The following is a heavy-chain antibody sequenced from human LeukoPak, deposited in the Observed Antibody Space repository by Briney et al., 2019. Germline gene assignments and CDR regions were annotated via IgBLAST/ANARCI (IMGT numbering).Heavy chain of an antibody. CDR2: INHSGST. D-gene: IGHD6-13*01. Sequence: KASETLSLTCAVYGGCFSGYYWSWIRQPPGKGLEWIGEINHSGSTNYNPSLKSRVTISVDTSKNQFSLKLSSVTAADTAVYYCARGARELVLIFDYWGQGTLVTVSS. CDR3: ARGARELVLIFDY. V-gene: IGHV4-34*01. J-gene: IGHJ4*02. CDR1: GGCFSGYY.